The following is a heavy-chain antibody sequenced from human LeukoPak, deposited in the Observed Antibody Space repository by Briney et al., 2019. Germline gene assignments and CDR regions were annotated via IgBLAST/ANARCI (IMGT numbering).Heavy chain of an antibody. Sequence: SETLSLTCAVSGASISSINWWWSWVRQPPGKGLEWIGEIYHSGSTNYNPSLKSRVTMSVDKSKNQFSLKLSSVTAADTAVYYCASAEPRGIVWYPYWGQGTLVTVSS. V-gene: IGHV4-4*02. J-gene: IGHJ4*02. D-gene: IGHD6-13*01. CDR1: GASISSINW. CDR3: ASAEPRGIVWYPY. CDR2: IYHSGST.